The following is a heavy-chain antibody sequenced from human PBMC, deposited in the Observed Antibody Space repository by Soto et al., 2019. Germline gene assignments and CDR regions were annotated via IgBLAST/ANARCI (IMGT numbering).Heavy chain of an antibody. J-gene: IGHJ6*03. V-gene: IGHV1-3*01. CDR2: INAGNGNT. Sequence: ASVKVSCKASGYTFTSYAMHWVRQAPGQRLEWMGWINAGNGNTKYSQKFQGRVTITRDTSASTAYMELSSLRSEDTAVYYCARESLLWFGGLTFYYYYYYMDVWGKGTTVTVSS. CDR3: ARESLLWFGGLTFYYYYYYMDV. CDR1: GYTFTSYA. D-gene: IGHD3-10*01.